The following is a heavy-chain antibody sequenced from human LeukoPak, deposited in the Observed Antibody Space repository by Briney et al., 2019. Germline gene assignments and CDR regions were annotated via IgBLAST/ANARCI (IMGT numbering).Heavy chain of an antibody. Sequence: GASVKVSCKASGGTFSSYAISWVRQAPGQGLEWMGGIIPIFGTANYVQKFQGRVTITTDESTSTAYMELSSLRSEDTAVYYCAADPYDFWSGYYSTTLDAFDIWGQGTMVTVSS. J-gene: IGHJ3*02. V-gene: IGHV1-69*05. CDR3: AADPYDFWSGYYSTTLDAFDI. CDR2: IIPIFGTA. CDR1: GGTFSSYA. D-gene: IGHD3-3*01.